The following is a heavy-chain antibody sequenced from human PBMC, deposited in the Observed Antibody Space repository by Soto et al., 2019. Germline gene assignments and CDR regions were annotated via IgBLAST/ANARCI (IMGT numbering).Heavy chain of an antibody. D-gene: IGHD4-17*01. Sequence: PGGSLRLSCAASGFTFSDFYMSWVRQAPGKGLEWISYVSSSGSLIYYADSVKGRFTISRDNANNSLYLQMNSLRVEDTAVYYFVRDPPPDSETVYMDVWGQGTTVTVSS. CDR1: GFTFSDFY. CDR2: VSSSGSLI. J-gene: IGHJ6*02. V-gene: IGHV3-11*01. CDR3: VRDPPPDSETVYMDV.